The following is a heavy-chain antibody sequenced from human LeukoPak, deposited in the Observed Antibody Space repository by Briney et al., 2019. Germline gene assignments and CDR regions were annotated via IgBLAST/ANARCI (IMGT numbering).Heavy chain of an antibody. CDR1: GFTFSSYE. V-gene: IGHV3-7*01. CDR2: IKQDGSEK. J-gene: IGHJ6*03. D-gene: IGHD3-10*01. CDR3: ARNSGVYYYVSGSFSYYYYMDV. Sequence: GGSLRLSCAASGFTFSSYEMNWVRQTPGKGLEWVANIKQDGSEKYYVDSVKGRFTISRDNAKNSLYLQMNSLRAEDTAVYSCARNSGVYYYVSGSFSYYYYMDVWGKGTTVTVSS.